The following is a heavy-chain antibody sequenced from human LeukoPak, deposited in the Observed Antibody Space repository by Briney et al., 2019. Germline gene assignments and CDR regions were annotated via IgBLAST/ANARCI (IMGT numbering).Heavy chain of an antibody. J-gene: IGHJ4*02. D-gene: IGHD3-10*01. Sequence: GGSLRLSCAASGFTFSSYAMSWDRQAPGKVLEWVSAISGSGGSTYYADSVKGRFTISRDNSKNTLYLQMNSLRAEDTAVYYCAKGNLPLVRGVPFDYWGQGTLVTVSS. V-gene: IGHV3-23*01. CDR2: ISGSGGST. CDR1: GFTFSSYA. CDR3: AKGNLPLVRGVPFDY.